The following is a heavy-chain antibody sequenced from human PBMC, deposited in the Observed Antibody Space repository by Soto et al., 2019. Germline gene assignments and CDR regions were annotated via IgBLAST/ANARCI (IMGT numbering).Heavy chain of an antibody. J-gene: IGHJ6*02. V-gene: IGHV3-30-3*01. D-gene: IGHD3-3*01. CDR2: ISYDGSNK. CDR1: GFTFSSYA. CDR3: ARDTYYDFWSGYYVVAYYYYGMDV. Sequence: GGSLRLSCAASGFTFSSYAMHWVRQAPGKGLEWVAVISYDGSNKYYADSVKGRFTISRDNSKNTLYLQMNSLRAEDTAVYYCARDTYYDFWSGYYVVAYYYYGMDVWGQGTTVTVSS.